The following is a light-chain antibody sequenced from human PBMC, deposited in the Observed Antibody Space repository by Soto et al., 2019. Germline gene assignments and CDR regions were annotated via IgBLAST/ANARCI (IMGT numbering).Light chain of an antibody. V-gene: IGLV3-21*04. CDR2: YDS. CDR3: QVWDTSRDHPI. Sequence: SYELTQSPSVSVAPGKTARITCGGNHIGTKSVHWYQQKPGQAPVLVIYYDSDRPSGIPERFSGSNSGNTATLTISMVEAGDEADYCCQVWDTSRDHPIFGGGTKLTVL. CDR1: HIGTKS. J-gene: IGLJ2*01.